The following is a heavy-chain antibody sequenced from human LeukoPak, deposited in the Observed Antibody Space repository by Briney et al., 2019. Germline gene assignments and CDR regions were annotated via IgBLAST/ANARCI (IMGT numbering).Heavy chain of an antibody. CDR3: ARDLQQSTLSNNWFDP. CDR1: GFAFGTYV. J-gene: IGHJ5*02. CDR2: ISSSSSYI. Sequence: GTLCLSCAASGFAFGTYVINGGRQAPGKRLEWVSSISSSSSYIYYADSVKGRFTISRDNAKNSLYLQMNSLRAEDTAVYYCARDLQQSTLSNNWFDPWGQGTLVTVSS. D-gene: IGHD6-13*01. V-gene: IGHV3-21*01.